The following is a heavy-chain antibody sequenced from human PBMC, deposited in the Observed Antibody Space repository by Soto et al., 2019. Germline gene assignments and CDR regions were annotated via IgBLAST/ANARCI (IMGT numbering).Heavy chain of an antibody. V-gene: IGHV4-34*01. Sequence: SVTLSLTCVVICMSFVDHFWSWIAEPAGLALEWIGEINHLGSINYNPSLKSRVTMSVVTSKNQFSLTLNSVTAADTATYYCARGGISHWAYFYYMDVWDRGTTVT. CDR3: ARGGISHWAYFYYMDV. D-gene: IGHD2-21*01. J-gene: IGHJ6*03. CDR1: CMSFVDHF. CDR2: INHLGSI.